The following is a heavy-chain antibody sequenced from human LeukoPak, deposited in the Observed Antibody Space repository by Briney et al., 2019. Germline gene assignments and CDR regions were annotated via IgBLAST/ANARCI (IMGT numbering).Heavy chain of an antibody. CDR2: FDPEDGET. J-gene: IGHJ6*02. CDR3: ARNTAPGYGLDV. V-gene: IGHV1-24*01. D-gene: IGHD5-18*01. Sequence: ASVKVSCKVSGYTLTELSMHWVRQAPGKGLEWMGGFDPEDGETIYAQKFQGRVTMTRDTSISTAYMDLSRLRSDDTAVYYCARNTAPGYGLDVWGQGTPVTVSS. CDR1: GYTLTELS.